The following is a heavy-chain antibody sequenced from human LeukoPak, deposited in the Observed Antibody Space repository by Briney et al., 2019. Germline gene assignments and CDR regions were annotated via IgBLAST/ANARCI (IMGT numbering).Heavy chain of an antibody. CDR2: IYYTGGT. D-gene: IGHD4-11*01. J-gene: IGHJ6*03. Sequence: SETLSLTCTVSGGSISSDYWSWIRQPPGKGLEWIGHIYYTGGTNYKPSLKSRVTISVDRSKNQISLRLNSVAAADTAVYYCARGPKSNYGYMGVWGKGTTVAVSS. CDR1: GGSISSDY. V-gene: IGHV4-59*01. CDR3: ARGPKSNYGYMGV.